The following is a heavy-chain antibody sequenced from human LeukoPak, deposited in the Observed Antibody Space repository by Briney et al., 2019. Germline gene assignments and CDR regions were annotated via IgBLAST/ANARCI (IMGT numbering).Heavy chain of an antibody. V-gene: IGHV4-31*03. CDR1: GGSISSGGYY. CDR3: ARVKTIFGVVITYYYYYGMDV. CDR2: IYYSGST. Sequence: KPSETLSLTCTVSGGSISSGGYYWSWIRQHPGKGLEWIGYIYYSGSTYYNPSLKSRVTISVDTSKNQFSLKLSSVTAADTAVYYCARVKTIFGVVITYYYYYGMDVWGQGTTVTVSS. J-gene: IGHJ6*02. D-gene: IGHD3-3*01.